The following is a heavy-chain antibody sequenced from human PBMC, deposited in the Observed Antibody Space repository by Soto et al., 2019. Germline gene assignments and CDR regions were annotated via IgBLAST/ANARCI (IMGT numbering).Heavy chain of an antibody. CDR2: ISYDGSNK. V-gene: IGHV3-30*18. Sequence: GGSLRLSCAASGFTFSSYGMHWVRQAPGKGLEWVAVISYDGSNKYYADSVKGRFTISRDNSKNTLYLQMNSLRAEDTAVYYCANGPRIAVAGLIFDYWGQGTLVTVSS. CDR1: GFTFSSYG. J-gene: IGHJ4*02. D-gene: IGHD6-19*01. CDR3: ANGPRIAVAGLIFDY.